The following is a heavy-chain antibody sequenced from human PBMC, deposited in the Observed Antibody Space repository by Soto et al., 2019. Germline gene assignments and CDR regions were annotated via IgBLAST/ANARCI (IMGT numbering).Heavy chain of an antibody. CDR3: ARDFRVRGVITYYFDY. V-gene: IGHV3-33*01. CDR2: IWYDGSNK. CDR1: GFTFSSYG. J-gene: IGHJ4*02. Sequence: VQLVESGGGVVQPGRSLRLSCAASGFTFSSYGMHWVRQAPGKGLEWVAVIWYDGSNKYYADSVKGRFTISRDNSKNTLYLQMNSLRAEDTAVYYCARDFRVRGVITYYFDYWGQGTLVTVSS. D-gene: IGHD3-10*01.